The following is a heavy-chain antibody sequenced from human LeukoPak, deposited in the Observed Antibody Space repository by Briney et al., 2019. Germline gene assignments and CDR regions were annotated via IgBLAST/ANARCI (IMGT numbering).Heavy chain of an antibody. Sequence: GSLRLSCAASGFTFRTYAMNWVRQAPGKGLEWVSSINSGSRYIYYPDSVKGRFTISRDNAKNSLYLQMNSLRAADTAVYYCARSYGSSWLFDPWGQGTLVTVSS. J-gene: IGHJ5*02. V-gene: IGHV3-21*01. CDR1: GFTFRTYA. D-gene: IGHD6-13*01. CDR3: ARSYGSSWLFDP. CDR2: INSGSRYI.